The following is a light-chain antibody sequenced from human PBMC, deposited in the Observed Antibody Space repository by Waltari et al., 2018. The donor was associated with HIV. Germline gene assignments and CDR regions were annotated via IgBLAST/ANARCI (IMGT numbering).Light chain of an antibody. CDR2: GAS. Sequence: AIRMTQSPSTISASIGDSLSITCRASQDINYSLAWYQQKPGRAPNLLIYGASTLHTGVPSRFSGSGSGTYCTLSINCLQAEDFATYYCQQYKSSAEFTFGPGTKVDFK. CDR1: QDINYS. J-gene: IGKJ3*01. V-gene: IGKV1-8*01. CDR3: QQYKSSAEFT.